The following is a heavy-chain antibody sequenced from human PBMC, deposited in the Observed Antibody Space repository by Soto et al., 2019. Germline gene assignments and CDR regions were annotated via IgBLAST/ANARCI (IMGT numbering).Heavy chain of an antibody. V-gene: IGHV3-7*01. D-gene: IGHD1-26*01. CDR2: IKQDGSEK. J-gene: IGHJ6*02. CDR1: GFTGSSYW. CDR3: ASDPSMVGSDGEKYYYYYGMDV. Sequence: EVHLVDSGGGLVQPGWSLRLSCAASGFTGSSYWMSWARQSLGKGLEWLATIKQDGSEKYYVDSVKGRFTISRDKAKHSLYLQMNSLRAEDTAVYYCASDPSMVGSDGEKYYYYYGMDVGGQGSKVTVSS.